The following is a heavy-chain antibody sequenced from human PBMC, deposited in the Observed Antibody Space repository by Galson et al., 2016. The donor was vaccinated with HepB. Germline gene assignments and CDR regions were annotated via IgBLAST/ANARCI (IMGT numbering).Heavy chain of an antibody. J-gene: IGHJ4*02. CDR1: GFTFSTYA. CDR2: IVGRGVST. CDR3: AKDSGGDAYYFDH. V-gene: IGHV3-23*01. Sequence: SLRLSCAASGFTFSTYAMTWVRQAPGKGLEWVSVIVGRGVSTYYTDSVKGRFTISRDNSKNTLNLQMNSLRAEDTAVYFCAKDSGGDAYYFDHWGQGTLVTVSS. D-gene: IGHD2-21*02.